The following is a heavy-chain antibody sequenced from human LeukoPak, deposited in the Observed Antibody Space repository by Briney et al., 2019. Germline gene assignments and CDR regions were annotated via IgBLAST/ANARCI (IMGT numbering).Heavy chain of an antibody. D-gene: IGHD3-22*01. CDR1: GFTFSSYA. Sequence: QPGGSLRLSCAASGFTFSSYAMHWVRQAPGKGLEWVAVISYDGSNKYYADSVKGRFTISRDNSKNTLYLQMNSLRAEDTAVYYCARDSYDSSGPPSRDFQHWGQGTLVTVSS. J-gene: IGHJ1*01. V-gene: IGHV3-30-3*01. CDR3: ARDSYDSSGPPSRDFQH. CDR2: ISYDGSNK.